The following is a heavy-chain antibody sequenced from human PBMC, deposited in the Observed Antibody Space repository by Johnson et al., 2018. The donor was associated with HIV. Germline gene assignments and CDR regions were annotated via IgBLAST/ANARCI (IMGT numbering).Heavy chain of an antibody. CDR3: AKSSSATYYGDAFDM. J-gene: IGHJ3*02. V-gene: IGHV3-30*02. CDR2: IRYDGKDK. D-gene: IGHD3-10*01. Sequence: QVQLVESGGGVVRPGGSLRLSCAASGFTVSSNYMSWVRQAPGKGLEWVSFIRYDGKDKYYADFVKGRFTISRDNSKKTLSLQMNSLRPEDTAVYYCAKSSSATYYGDAFDMWGQGTMVTVSS. CDR1: GFTVSSNY.